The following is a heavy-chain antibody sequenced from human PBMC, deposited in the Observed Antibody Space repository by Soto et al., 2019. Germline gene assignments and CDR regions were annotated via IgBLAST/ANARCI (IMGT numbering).Heavy chain of an antibody. CDR2: ISAYNGNT. Sequence: ASVKGSCKASGYTFTSYGISWVRQAPGQGLEWMGWISAYNGNTNYAQKLQGRVTMTTDTSTSTAYMELRSLRSDDTAVYYCASSGGFGDHYYYGMDVWGQGTTVTVSS. J-gene: IGHJ6*02. CDR3: ASSGGFGDHYYYGMDV. V-gene: IGHV1-18*01. D-gene: IGHD3-10*01. CDR1: GYTFTSYG.